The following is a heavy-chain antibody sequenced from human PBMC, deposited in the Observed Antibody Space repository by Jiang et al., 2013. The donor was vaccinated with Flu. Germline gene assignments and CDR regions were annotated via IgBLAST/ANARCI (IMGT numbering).Heavy chain of an antibody. CDR1: GYSFTSYL. V-gene: IGHV5-51*01. CDR3: ARLTYYDGSGYSAFDY. CDR2: IYPGDSDT. D-gene: IGHD3-22*01. J-gene: IGHJ4*02. Sequence: PGESLKISCKGSGYSFTSYLIGWVRQMPGKGLEWMGIIYPGDSDTRYSPSFQGQVTISADKSIRTTYLQWSSLKASDTAMYYCARLTYYDGSGYSAFDYWGQGTLVTVSS.